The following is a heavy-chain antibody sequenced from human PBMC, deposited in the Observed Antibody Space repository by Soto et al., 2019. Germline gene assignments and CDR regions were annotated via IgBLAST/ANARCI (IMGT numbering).Heavy chain of an antibody. J-gene: IGHJ4*02. CDR2: ISGRAGST. CDR3: AKDHYNVYTDMDE. V-gene: IGHV3-23*01. Sequence: EVHLLESGGGLVQPGGSLRLSCAASGFIFSSSAMHWVRQAPGKGLEWVSGISGRAGSTYYADSVKGRVTIARDNSKNTMYLQMSMLSVKNTAVHVGAKDHYNVYTDMDEWGQGTMVTVSS. CDR1: GFIFSSSA. D-gene: IGHD2-2*02.